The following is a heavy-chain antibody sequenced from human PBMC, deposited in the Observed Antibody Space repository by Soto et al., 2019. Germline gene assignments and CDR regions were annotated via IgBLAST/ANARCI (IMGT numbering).Heavy chain of an antibody. CDR3: ARPRYKVPAAMGYFDY. J-gene: IGHJ4*02. CDR2: ISGSGGST. V-gene: IGHV3-23*01. D-gene: IGHD2-2*01. Sequence: EVQLLESGGGLVQPGGSLRLSCAASGFTFSSYAMSWVRQAPGKGLEWVSAISGSGGSTYYADSVKGRFTISRDNSKNTLYLQMNSLRAEDTAVYYCARPRYKVPAAMGYFDYWGQGTLVTVSS. CDR1: GFTFSSYA.